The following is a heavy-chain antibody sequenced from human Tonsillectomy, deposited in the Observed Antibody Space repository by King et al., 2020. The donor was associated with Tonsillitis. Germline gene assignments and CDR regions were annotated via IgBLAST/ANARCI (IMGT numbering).Heavy chain of an antibody. J-gene: IGHJ6*02. V-gene: IGHV4-34*01. Sequence: VQLQQRGAGLLKPSETLSLTCAVYGGSFSGYSWSWVRQPPGKGLEWIAEISHSGSTHYQSSLESRVAVSLDTSKKQFSLKLSPVAAADTAVYYCAGRRTTVTRAAYYYYYHGMDVWGQGTTVTVSS. D-gene: IGHD4-17*01. CDR1: GGSFSGYS. CDR3: AGRRTTVTRAAYYYYYHGMDV. CDR2: ISHSGST.